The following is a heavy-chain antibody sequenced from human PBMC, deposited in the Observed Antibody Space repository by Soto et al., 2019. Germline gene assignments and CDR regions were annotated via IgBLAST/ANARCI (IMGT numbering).Heavy chain of an antibody. J-gene: IGHJ2*01. CDR2: ISGSGGST. CDR3: AKGFNLGQDIVVVPWEKKRQGYWYFDL. V-gene: IGHV3-23*01. CDR1: GFTVSSYA. Sequence: EVQLLESGGGLVQPGGSLRLSCAASGFTVSSYAMSWVRQAPGKGLEWVSAISGSGGSTYYADSVKGRFTISRDNAKNTLYLQMNSLRAEDTAVYYCAKGFNLGQDIVVVPWEKKRQGYWYFDLWGRGTLVTVSS. D-gene: IGHD2-2*01.